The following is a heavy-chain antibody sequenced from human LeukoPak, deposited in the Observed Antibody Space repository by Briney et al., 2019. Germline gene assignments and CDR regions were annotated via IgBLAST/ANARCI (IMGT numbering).Heavy chain of an antibody. CDR3: ARGFGYCSSTSCRPDYYGMDV. J-gene: IGHJ6*02. CDR1: GFTDCSNY. V-gene: IGHV3-53*01. Sequence: GGPLRLSCAASGFTDCSNYMSWLRPAPGKGLEWVSVIYSGGSTYYADSVKGRFTISRDNSMNTLYLQMNSLRAEDTAVYYCARGFGYCSSTSCRPDYYGMDVWGQGTTVTVSS. D-gene: IGHD2-2*03. CDR2: IYSGGST.